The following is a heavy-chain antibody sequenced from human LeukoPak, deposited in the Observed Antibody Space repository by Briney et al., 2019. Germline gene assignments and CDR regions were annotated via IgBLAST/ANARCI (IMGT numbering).Heavy chain of an antibody. Sequence: PVKVSCKASGGTFSNYAISWVRQAPGQGLEWMGGIIPIFGTANYAQKFQGRVTITTDESTSTAYMELSSLKSEDTAVYYCAREGRYCSSTSCFADYFDYWGQGTLVTVSS. CDR2: IIPIFGTA. CDR1: GGTFSNYA. CDR3: AREGRYCSSTSCFADYFDY. V-gene: IGHV1-69*05. J-gene: IGHJ4*02. D-gene: IGHD2-2*01.